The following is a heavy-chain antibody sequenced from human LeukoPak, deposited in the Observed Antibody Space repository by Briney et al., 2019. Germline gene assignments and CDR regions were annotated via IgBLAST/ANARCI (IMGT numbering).Heavy chain of an antibody. CDR3: ARGISNYDHYFDY. D-gene: IGHD4-11*01. V-gene: IGHV4-59*01. CDR1: GGSISSYY. J-gene: IGHJ4*02. Sequence: PSETLSLTCTVSGGSISSYYWSWIRQPPGKGLEWIGYIYYSGSTNYNPSLKSRVTISVDTSKNQFSLKLSSVTAADTAAYYCARGISNYDHYFDYWGQGTLVTVSS. CDR2: IYYSGST.